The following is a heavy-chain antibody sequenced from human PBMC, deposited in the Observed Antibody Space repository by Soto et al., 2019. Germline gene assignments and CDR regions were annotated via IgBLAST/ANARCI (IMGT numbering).Heavy chain of an antibody. CDR3: ARARYCSSTSCYAGYFQH. CDR1: GFTFSSYG. Sequence: QVQLVESGGGVVQPGRSLRLSCAASGFTFSSYGMHWVRQAPGKGLEWVAVIWYDGSNKYYADSVKGRFTISRDNSKNTLYLQMNSLRAEDTAVYYCARARYCSSTSCYAGYFQHWGQGTLVTVSS. V-gene: IGHV3-33*01. D-gene: IGHD2-2*01. J-gene: IGHJ1*01. CDR2: IWYDGSNK.